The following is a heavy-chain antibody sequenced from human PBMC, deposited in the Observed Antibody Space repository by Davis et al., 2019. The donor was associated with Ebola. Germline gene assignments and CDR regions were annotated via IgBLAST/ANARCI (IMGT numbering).Heavy chain of an antibody. CDR3: AREIGVAVPGVMKDAFDI. CDR2: VSGNNGKT. V-gene: IGHV1-18*01. D-gene: IGHD2-2*01. J-gene: IGHJ3*02. CDR1: GYTFTSYG. Sequence: ASVKVSCKASGYTFTSYGISWVRQAPGQGLEWMGWVSGNNGKTDYAQKFQGRITMTTDTSTSTAYMELRSLTSDGTAVYYFAREIGVAVPGVMKDAFDIWGQGTVVTVSS.